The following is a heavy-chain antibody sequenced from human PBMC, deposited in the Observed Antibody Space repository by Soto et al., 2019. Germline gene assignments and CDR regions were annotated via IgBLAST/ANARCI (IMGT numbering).Heavy chain of an antibody. Sequence: QVQLQESGPGLVKPSQTLSLTCTVSGGSISSGGYYWSWIRQHPGKGLEWIGYIYYSGSTYYNPYLKSRGTISVDTSKNQFSLKLSSVTAADTAVYYCAIDRGWYCSSTSCYKRGYYYYGMDVWGQGTTVTVSS. CDR2: IYYSGST. CDR3: AIDRGWYCSSTSCYKRGYYYYGMDV. D-gene: IGHD2-2*02. CDR1: GGSISSGGYY. J-gene: IGHJ6*02. V-gene: IGHV4-31*03.